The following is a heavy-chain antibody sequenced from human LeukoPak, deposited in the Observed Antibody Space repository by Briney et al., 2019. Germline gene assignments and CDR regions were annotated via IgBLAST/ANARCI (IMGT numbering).Heavy chain of an antibody. D-gene: IGHD3-22*01. Sequence: PSQTLSLTCTVSGGSISSGDYYWSWLRQPPGKGLEWIGYIYYSGSTYYNPSLKSRVTISVDTSKNQFSLKLSSVTAADTAVYYCARLRSDYYDSSGYYYAAMAWYFDLWGRGTLVTVSS. CDR1: GGSISSGDYY. J-gene: IGHJ2*01. CDR2: IYYSGST. V-gene: IGHV4-30-4*01. CDR3: ARLRSDYYDSSGYYYAAMAWYFDL.